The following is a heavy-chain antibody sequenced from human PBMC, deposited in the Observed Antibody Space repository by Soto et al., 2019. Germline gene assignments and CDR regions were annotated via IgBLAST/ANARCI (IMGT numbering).Heavy chain of an antibody. Sequence: LSLTCTVSGGSISSYYWSWIRQPPGKGLEWIGYIYNSGSTNYNPSLMSRVTISVDTSKNQFSLKLSSVTAADTAVYYCAYGDSRGPFDSWGQGTLVTVSS. CDR3: AYGDSRGPFDS. CDR1: GGSISSYY. CDR2: IYNSGST. D-gene: IGHD4-17*01. V-gene: IGHV4-59*01. J-gene: IGHJ4*02.